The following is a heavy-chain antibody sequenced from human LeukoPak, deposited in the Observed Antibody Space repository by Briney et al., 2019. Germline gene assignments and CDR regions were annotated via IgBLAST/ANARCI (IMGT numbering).Heavy chain of an antibody. J-gene: IGHJ3*02. V-gene: IGHV3-48*02. CDR2: ISTTSEI. CDR3: ATDSEWAFNI. Sequence: GGSLRLSCAVSGITFSSCDMNWVRQAPGKGLEWVSYISTTSEIYYADFVKARFTIYRDNAKNSLYLQMNGLTDEDTAVYYCATDSEWAFNIWGQGTMVTVSS. D-gene: IGHD3-3*01. CDR1: GITFSSCD.